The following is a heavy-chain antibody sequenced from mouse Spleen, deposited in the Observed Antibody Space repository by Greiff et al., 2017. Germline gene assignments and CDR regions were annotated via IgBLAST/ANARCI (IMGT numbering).Heavy chain of an antibody. Sequence: QVQLQQSGAELVKPGASVKISCKASGYAFSSSWMNWVKQRPGQGLEWIGRIYPGDGDTNYNGKFKGKATLTADKSSSTAYMQLSSLTSVDSAVYFCARSDGYPFAYWGQGTLVTVSA. J-gene: IGHJ3*01. CDR1: GYAFSSSW. D-gene: IGHD2-3*01. CDR2: IYPGDGDT. V-gene: IGHV1-80*01. CDR3: ARSDGYPFAY.